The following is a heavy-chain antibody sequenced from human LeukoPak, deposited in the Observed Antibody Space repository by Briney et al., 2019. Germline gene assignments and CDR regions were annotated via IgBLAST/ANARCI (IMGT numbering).Heavy chain of an antibody. CDR3: AKDLAYSSGWLPYFDY. J-gene: IGHJ4*02. V-gene: IGHV3-23*01. CDR1: GFTFSSYA. Sequence: PGGSLRLSCAASGFTFSSYAMSWVRQAPGKGLEWVSAISGSGGSTYYADSVKGRFTISRDNSKNTLYLQMNSLRAEDTAVYCCAKDLAYSSGWLPYFDYWGQGTLVTVSS. CDR2: ISGSGGST. D-gene: IGHD6-19*01.